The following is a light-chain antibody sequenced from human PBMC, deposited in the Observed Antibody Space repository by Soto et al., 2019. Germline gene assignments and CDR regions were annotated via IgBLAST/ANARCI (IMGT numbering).Light chain of an antibody. CDR2: DAS. Sequence: DIQMTQSPSTLSASVGDRVTITCRASQSISSWLAWYQQKPGKAPKLLIYDASSLESGVPSRFSGRGSGTEFTLTISSLQPDDFATYYCQQCNSFPWTFGQGTKVEIK. CDR1: QSISSW. J-gene: IGKJ1*01. V-gene: IGKV1-5*01. CDR3: QQCNSFPWT.